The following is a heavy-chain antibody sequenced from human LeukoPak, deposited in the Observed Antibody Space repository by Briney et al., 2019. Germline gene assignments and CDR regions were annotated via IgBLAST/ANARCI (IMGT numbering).Heavy chain of an antibody. V-gene: IGHV1-69*04. J-gene: IGHJ4*02. CDR1: GGTFSSYA. CDR3: ARDPAYCGGDCYFDY. Sequence: SVKVSCKASGGTFSSYAISWVRQAPGQGLEWMGRIIPILGIANYAQKFQGRVTITADKSTSTAYKELSSLRSEDTAVYYCARDPAYCGGDCYFDYWGQGTLVTVSS. D-gene: IGHD2-21*02. CDR2: IIPILGIA.